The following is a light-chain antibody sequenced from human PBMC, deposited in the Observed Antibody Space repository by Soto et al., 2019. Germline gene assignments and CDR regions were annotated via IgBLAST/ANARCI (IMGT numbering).Light chain of an antibody. V-gene: IGLV1-40*01. CDR1: SSNNGAGYD. J-gene: IGLJ2*01. CDR3: QSYDSSLSGHVV. Sequence: QSVLTQPPSVSGAPGQRVTISCTGSSSNNGAGYDVHWYQQLPGTAPNLLIYGNSNRPSGVPDRFSGSKSGTSASLAITGLQAEDEADYYCQSYDSSLSGHVVFGGGTKLTVL. CDR2: GNS.